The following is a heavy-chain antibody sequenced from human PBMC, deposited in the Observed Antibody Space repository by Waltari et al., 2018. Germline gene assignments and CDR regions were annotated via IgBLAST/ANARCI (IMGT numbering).Heavy chain of an antibody. J-gene: IGHJ5*02. V-gene: IGHV3-30*18. CDR1: GFSLRNFG. D-gene: IGHD3-10*01. CDR2: ASFDGSTT. CDR3: AKDAFGNTYLDH. Sequence: QVQLVESGGGVVKPGMSLRLSCAASGFSLRNFGMHWVRQAPGKGLEWVALASFDGSTTYYADSVRGRFTISRDNSKNTLYLDINTLRVDDTAIYYCAKDAFGNTYLDHWGQGTLVTVSS.